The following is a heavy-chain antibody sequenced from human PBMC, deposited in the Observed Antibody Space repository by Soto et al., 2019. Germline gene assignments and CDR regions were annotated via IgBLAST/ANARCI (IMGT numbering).Heavy chain of an antibody. CDR3: ARGGSSSWFPLYYYGMDV. V-gene: IGHV4-59*01. CDR1: GGSISSYY. D-gene: IGHD6-13*01. J-gene: IGHJ6*02. Sequence: SETLSLTCTVSGGSISSYYWSWIRQPPGKGLEWIGYIYYSGSTNYNPSLKSRVTISVDTSKNQFSLKLSSVTAADTAVYYCARGGSSSWFPLYYYGMDVWGQGTTVTVSS. CDR2: IYYSGST.